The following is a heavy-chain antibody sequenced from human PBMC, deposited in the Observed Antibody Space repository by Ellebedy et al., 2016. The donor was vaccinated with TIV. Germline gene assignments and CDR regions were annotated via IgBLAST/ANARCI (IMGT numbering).Heavy chain of an antibody. CDR3: ARSYGGYNPFDY. V-gene: IGHV3-74*01. CDR1: GFTFSSYW. D-gene: IGHD5-12*01. J-gene: IGHJ4*02. CDR2: INSDGSST. Sequence: PGESLKISCAASGFTFSSYWMHWVRQAPWKGLVWVSRINSDGSSTNYADSVKGRFTISRDNTKNTLYLQMNSLSADDTAVYYCARSYGGYNPFDYWGQGTLVTVSS.